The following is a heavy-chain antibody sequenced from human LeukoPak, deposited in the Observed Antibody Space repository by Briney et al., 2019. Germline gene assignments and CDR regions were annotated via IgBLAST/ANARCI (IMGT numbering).Heavy chain of an antibody. CDR3: ARDRVLGIYYYYMDV. CDR1: GYTFTSYG. D-gene: IGHD7-27*01. Sequence: ASVKVSCKASGYTFTSYGISWVRQAPGQGLEWMGWISAYNGNTNYAQKLQGRVTMTTDTSTSTAYMELRSLRSDDTAVYYCARDRVLGIYYYYMDVWGKGTTVTVSS. CDR2: ISAYNGNT. J-gene: IGHJ6*03. V-gene: IGHV1-18*01.